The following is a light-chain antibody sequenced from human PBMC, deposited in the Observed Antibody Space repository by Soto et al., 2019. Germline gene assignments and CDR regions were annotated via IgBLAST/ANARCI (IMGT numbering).Light chain of an antibody. V-gene: IGKV1-33*01. J-gene: IGKJ4*01. CDR2: DAS. CDR3: QQHDTLPLT. CDR1: QAIHKY. Sequence: DIQMTQFPSSLSTSVGHRVTITCQASQAIHKYLSWYQQKPGQAPKLLIYDASNLQTGVPSRFSGSGSGTDFNFTINSLQPEDIATYYCQQHDTLPLTFGGGTTVDIK.